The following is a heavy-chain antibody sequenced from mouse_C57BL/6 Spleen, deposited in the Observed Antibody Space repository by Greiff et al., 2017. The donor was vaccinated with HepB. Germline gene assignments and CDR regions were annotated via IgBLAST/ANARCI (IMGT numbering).Heavy chain of an antibody. CDR3: ACVYDGYPWFAY. CDR2: IHPNSGST. CDR1: GYTFTSYW. D-gene: IGHD2-3*01. Sequence: VQLVESGAELVKPGASVKLSCKASGYTFTSYWMHWVKQRPGQGLEWIGMIHPNSGSTNYNEKFKSKATLTVDKSSSTAYMQLSSLTSEDSAVYYCACVYDGYPWFAYWGQGTLVTVSA. J-gene: IGHJ3*01. V-gene: IGHV1-64*01.